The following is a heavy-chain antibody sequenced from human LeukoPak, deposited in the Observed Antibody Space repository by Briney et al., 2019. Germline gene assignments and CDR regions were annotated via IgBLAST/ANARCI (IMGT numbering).Heavy chain of an antibody. Sequence: SETLSLTCTVSGGSISSGSYYWSWIRQPAGKGLEWIGRIYTSGSTNYNPSLKSRVTISVGTSKNQFSLKLSSVTAADTAVDYCARGGGSYPFDYWGQGTLVTVSS. V-gene: IGHV4-61*02. CDR3: ARGGGSYPFDY. J-gene: IGHJ4*02. CDR1: GGSISSGSYY. CDR2: IYTSGST. D-gene: IGHD1-26*01.